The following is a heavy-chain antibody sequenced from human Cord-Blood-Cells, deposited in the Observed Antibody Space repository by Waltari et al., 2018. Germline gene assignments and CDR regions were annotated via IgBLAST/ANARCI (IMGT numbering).Heavy chain of an antibody. J-gene: IGHJ3*02. CDR2: INSDGSST. V-gene: IGHV3-74*01. CDR3: ARNRRGTGYAFDI. D-gene: IGHD3-16*01. Sequence: EVQLVESGGGLVQPGGPLRLSCAAFGFTFSSHWMPWVRQGPGKGLVWVSRINSDGSSTSYADSVKGRFTISRDNAKNTLYLQMNSLRAEDTAVYYCARNRRGTGYAFDIWGQGTMVTVSS. CDR1: GFTFSSHW.